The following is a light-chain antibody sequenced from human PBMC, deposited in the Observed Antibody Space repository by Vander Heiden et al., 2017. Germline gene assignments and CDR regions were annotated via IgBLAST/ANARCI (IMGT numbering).Light chain of an antibody. Sequence: QSALTQPASVSGSPGQSITISCTGTSSDVGRFNLVSWYQQHPGKVPEVVSYEVTKRPSGVSNRFSGAKSGNTASLTISGLQAEDEADYYCVSYAGRLYVFGTGTTVTVL. CDR1: SSDVGRFNL. V-gene: IGLV2-23*02. J-gene: IGLJ1*01. CDR2: EVT. CDR3: VSYAGRLYV.